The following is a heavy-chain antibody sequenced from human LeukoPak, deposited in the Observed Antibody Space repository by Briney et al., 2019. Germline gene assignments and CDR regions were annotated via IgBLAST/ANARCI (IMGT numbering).Heavy chain of an antibody. J-gene: IGHJ5*02. D-gene: IGHD2-2*02. V-gene: IGHV4-59*08. CDR1: GRSLSRYY. Sequence: SDPLPLPCSVSGRSLSRYYWRWIRQPPPKGLDWVGYIYYSGSPNYNPSLNSRVTISVDTSKNQFSLKLSSVTAADTAVYYCARHLGYCSSNVCYSWFDPWGQGTLVSVSS. CDR3: ARHLGYCSSNVCYSWFDP. CDR2: IYYSGSP.